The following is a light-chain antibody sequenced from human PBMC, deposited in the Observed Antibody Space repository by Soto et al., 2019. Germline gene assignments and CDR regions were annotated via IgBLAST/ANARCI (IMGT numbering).Light chain of an antibody. J-gene: IGKJ4*01. CDR1: QSVNNN. Sequence: EIIVTQSPATLSVSPGERATLSCRASQSVNNNLACYQQKPGQAPRLLIYGASTRATGIPARFGGSGYGTEFTLTISSLQSEDFAIYYCQQYNNWPLLTFGGGTKVEIK. CDR2: GAS. CDR3: QQYNNWPLLT. V-gene: IGKV3-15*01.